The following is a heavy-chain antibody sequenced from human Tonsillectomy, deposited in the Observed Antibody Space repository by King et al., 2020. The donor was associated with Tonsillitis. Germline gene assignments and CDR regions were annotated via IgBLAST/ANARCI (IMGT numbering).Heavy chain of an antibody. CDR1: GFTFDDYA. Sequence: VQLVESGGGLVQPGRSLRLSCAASGFTFDDYAMHWVRHAPGKGLEWVSGNSWNSGSIGYADSVKGRFTISRDNAKNSLYLQMNSLRAEDTALYYCAKGRTVLRFLEWLSNDAFDIWGQGTMVTVSS. CDR3: AKGRTVLRFLEWLSNDAFDI. D-gene: IGHD3-3*01. J-gene: IGHJ3*02. CDR2: NSWNSGSI. V-gene: IGHV3-9*01.